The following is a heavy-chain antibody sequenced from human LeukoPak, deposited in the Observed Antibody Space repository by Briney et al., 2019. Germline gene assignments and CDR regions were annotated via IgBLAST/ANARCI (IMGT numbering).Heavy chain of an antibody. D-gene: IGHD3-9*01. CDR3: ARLYDISNSWFDP. V-gene: IGHV1-46*03. CDR1: GCTFTNYF. CDR2: FTPSGGTT. Sequence: GASVKVSFKASGCTFTNYFMHWVRQAPGQGLEWMGFFTPSGGTTSYAQNFQGRVTMTRDTSTSTVYMELSSLRSEDTAVYYCARLYDISNSWFDPWGQGTLVTVSS. J-gene: IGHJ5*02.